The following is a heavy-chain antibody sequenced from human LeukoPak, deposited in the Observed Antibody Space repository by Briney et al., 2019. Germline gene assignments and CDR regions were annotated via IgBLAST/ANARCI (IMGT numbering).Heavy chain of an antibody. CDR1: GGSISSYY. D-gene: IGHD6-6*01. CDR2: IYTSGST. CDR3: ARSSNSSSSWRYYYYMDV. J-gene: IGHJ6*03. Sequence: SETLSLTCTVSGGSISSYYWSWIRQPAGKGLEWIGRIYTSGSTNYNPSLKSRVTMSVDTSKNQFSLKLSSVTAADTAVYYCARSSNSSSSWRYYYYMDVWGKGTTVTVSS. V-gene: IGHV4-4*07.